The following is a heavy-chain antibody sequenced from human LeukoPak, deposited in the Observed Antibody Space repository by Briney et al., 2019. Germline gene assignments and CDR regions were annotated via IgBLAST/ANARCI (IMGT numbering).Heavy chain of an antibody. J-gene: IGHJ4*02. CDR2: ISAYNGNT. V-gene: IGHV1-18*01. CDR1: GYTFISYG. D-gene: IGHD2-15*01. Sequence: GASVKVSCKPSGYTFISYGISWVRQAPGQGLEWMGWISAYNGNTNYAQKLQGRVTMTTDTSTSTAYMELRGLRSDDTAVYYCARVVGGSCYSANCFDYWGQGTLVTVPS. CDR3: ARVVGGSCYSANCFDY.